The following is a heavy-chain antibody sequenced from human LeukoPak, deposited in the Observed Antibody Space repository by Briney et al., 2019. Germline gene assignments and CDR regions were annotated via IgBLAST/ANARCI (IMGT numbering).Heavy chain of an antibody. J-gene: IGHJ5*02. CDR1: GFTFSSHE. D-gene: IGHD6-13*01. Sequence: GGSLRLSCAGSGFTFSSHEMNWIRQAPGKGLEWVPYISSTGRTIYYADSVKGRFTISRDNDKNSLYLQMSSLRAEDTAVYYCARTLIAAVGASKNWLDPWGQGTLVSVSS. CDR3: ARTLIAAVGASKNWLDP. V-gene: IGHV3-48*03. CDR2: ISSTGRTI.